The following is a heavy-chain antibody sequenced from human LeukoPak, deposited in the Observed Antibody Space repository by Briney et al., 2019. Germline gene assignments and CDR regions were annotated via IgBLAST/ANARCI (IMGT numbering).Heavy chain of an antibody. V-gene: IGHV4-59*01. Sequence: SETLSLTCTVSDGSINSFYWSWIRQPPGKGLEWIGYIYYSGSTNYNPSLKSRVTISVDMSKNQFSLNLNSVTAADTAVYYCARAVAYGIDTGYFDYWGQGTLVTVSS. CDR3: ARAVAYGIDTGYFDY. CDR2: IYYSGST. J-gene: IGHJ4*02. CDR1: DGSINSFY. D-gene: IGHD2-8*02.